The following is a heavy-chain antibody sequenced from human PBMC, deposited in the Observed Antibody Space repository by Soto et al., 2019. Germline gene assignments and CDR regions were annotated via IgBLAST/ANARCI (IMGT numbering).Heavy chain of an antibody. J-gene: IGHJ5*02. V-gene: IGHV3-30*18. CDR1: GFTFSDTG. Sequence: QVQLVESGGGVVQPGRSLRLSCVGSGFTFSDTGMRWVRQAPGKGLEWVAMISHNGGSKQYKDSVRGRFTISRDNSENTVYLLMDSLRAEDTAVYFCAKDLYSSGWYNYFDPWGQGTPVTVSS. CDR2: ISHNGGSK. D-gene: IGHD6-19*01. CDR3: AKDLYSSGWYNYFDP.